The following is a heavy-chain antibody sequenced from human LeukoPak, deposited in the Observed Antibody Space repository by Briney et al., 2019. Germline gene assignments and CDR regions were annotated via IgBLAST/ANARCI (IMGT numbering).Heavy chain of an antibody. CDR1: GFNFNNAW. J-gene: IGHJ5*02. D-gene: IGHD6-6*01. Sequence: GGSLRLSCAVSGFNFNNAWMSWVRRAPGKGLEWVGRIKSKTDGGTTDYGAPVKGRFTISRDDPKNTLYLQMNSLKNEDTAVYYCITSSSYVIRWFDPWGQGTLVTVSS. CDR3: ITSSSYVIRWFDP. CDR2: IKSKTDGGTT. V-gene: IGHV3-15*01.